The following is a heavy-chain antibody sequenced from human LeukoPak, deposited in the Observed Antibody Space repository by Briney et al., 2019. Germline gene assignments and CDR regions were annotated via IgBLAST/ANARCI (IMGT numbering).Heavy chain of an antibody. V-gene: IGHV1-24*01. CDR1: GYNLIEAA. D-gene: IGHD5-12*01. CDR3: AMTDRYAGRPFDY. Sequence: ASVNVSCKVAGYNLIEAAINWVRQAPGKGLEWIGGFDPEDGEYGETQVAQNFQGRVTMTEDTSTDTAYMDLSSLTPEDTAVYYCAMTDRYAGRPFDYWGQGSLVTVSS. CDR2: FDPEDGEYGE. J-gene: IGHJ4*02.